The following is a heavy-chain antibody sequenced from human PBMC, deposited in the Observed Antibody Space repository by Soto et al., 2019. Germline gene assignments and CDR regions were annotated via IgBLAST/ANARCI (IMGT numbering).Heavy chain of an antibody. D-gene: IGHD1-1*01. J-gene: IGHJ4*02. V-gene: IGHV4-59*01. Sequence: QVQLQESGPGLVKPSETLSLTCSVSGDSISRYYWSWIRQPPGKGLEWIGYIYHSDSTTTRYNPSHESRVTISVDTSKSQVSLSLNSVTAADTALYYCARGTFNFGPGIFDLWGPGTQVIASS. CDR2: IYHSDST. CDR3: ARGTFNFGPGIFDL. CDR1: GDSISRYY.